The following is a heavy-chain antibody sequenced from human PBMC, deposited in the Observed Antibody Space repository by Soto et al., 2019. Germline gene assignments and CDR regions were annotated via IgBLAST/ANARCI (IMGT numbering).Heavy chain of an antibody. CDR1: GYTFTSYG. CDR3: ARLHSDRGYSGYDHIDH. Sequence: ASVKVSCKASGYTFTSYGISWVRQAPGQGLEWMGWISAYNGNTNYAQKLQGRVTMTTDTSTSTAYMELRSLRSDDTAVYYCARLHSDRGYSGYDHIDHWGQGTLVTVSS. J-gene: IGHJ5*02. CDR2: ISAYNGNT. V-gene: IGHV1-18*01. D-gene: IGHD5-12*01.